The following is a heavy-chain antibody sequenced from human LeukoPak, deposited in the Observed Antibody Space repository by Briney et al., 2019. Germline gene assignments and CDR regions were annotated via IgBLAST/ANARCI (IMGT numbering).Heavy chain of an antibody. CDR3: ARVYGSGSYAAFDY. CDR1: GFTFSSYS. CDR2: ISSSSSTI. D-gene: IGHD3-10*01. J-gene: IGHJ4*02. V-gene: IGHV3-48*01. Sequence: GGSLRLSCAASGFTFSSYSMNWVRQAPGKGLEWVSYISSSSSTIYHADSVKGRFTISRDNAKNSLYLQMNSLRAEDTAVYYCARVYGSGSYAAFDYWGQGTLVTVSS.